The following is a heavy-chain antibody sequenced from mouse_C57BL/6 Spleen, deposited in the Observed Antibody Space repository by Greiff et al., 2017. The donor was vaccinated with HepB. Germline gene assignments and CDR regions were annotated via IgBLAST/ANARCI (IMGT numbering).Heavy chain of an antibody. D-gene: IGHD1-1*01. CDR3: ARDYGSSDYYAMDY. CDR2: IYPGDGDT. V-gene: IGHV1-82*01. Sequence: VKLQESGPELVKPGASVKISCKASGYAFSSSWMNWVKQRPGKGLEWIGRIYPGDGDTNYNGKFKGKATLTADKSSSTAYMQLSSLTSEDSAVYFCARDYGSSDYYAMDYWGQGTSVTVSS. J-gene: IGHJ4*01. CDR1: GYAFSSSW.